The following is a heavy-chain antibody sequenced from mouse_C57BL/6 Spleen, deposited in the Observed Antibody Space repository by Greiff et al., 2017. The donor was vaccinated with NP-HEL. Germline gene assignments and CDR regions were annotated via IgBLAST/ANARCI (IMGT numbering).Heavy chain of an antibody. CDR2: IYPSDSET. J-gene: IGHJ2*01. D-gene: IGHD1-1*01. CDR3: ARWGYGSSYNY. CDR1: GYTFTSYW. V-gene: IGHV1-61*01. Sequence: QVQLQQPGAELVRPGSSVKLSCKASGYTFTSYWMDWVKQRPGQGLEWIGNIYPSDSETHYNQKFKDKATLTVDKSSSTAYMQLSSLTSEDSAVYYCARWGYGSSYNYWGQSTTLTVSS.